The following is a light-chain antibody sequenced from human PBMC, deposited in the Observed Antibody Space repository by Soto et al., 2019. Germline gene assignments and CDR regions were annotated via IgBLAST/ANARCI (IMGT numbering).Light chain of an antibody. Sequence: EIVLTQSPGTLSLSPGERATLSCRASEILSSSYLVWYQQKPGQAPRLLINAASRMATGIPDSFSGSGSATEYTLTIHTEEPEYFAVYYCQQQGTFGQGTKVEIK. CDR3: QQQGT. V-gene: IGKV3-20*01. CDR2: AAS. J-gene: IGKJ2*01. CDR1: EILSSSY.